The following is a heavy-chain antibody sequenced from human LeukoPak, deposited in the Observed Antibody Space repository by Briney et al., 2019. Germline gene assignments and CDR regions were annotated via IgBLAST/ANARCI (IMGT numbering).Heavy chain of an antibody. D-gene: IGHD1-7*01. V-gene: IGHV4-59*11. J-gene: IGHJ5*02. Sequence: PGGSLRLSCAASGFTFSSHWMHWIRQPPGKGLEWIGYIYYSGSTNYNPSLKSRVTISVDTSKNQFSLKLSSVTAADTAVYYCARVWGYNWNYVGFDPGGQGTLVTVS. CDR2: IYYSGST. CDR1: GFTFSSHW. CDR3: ARVWGYNWNYVGFDP.